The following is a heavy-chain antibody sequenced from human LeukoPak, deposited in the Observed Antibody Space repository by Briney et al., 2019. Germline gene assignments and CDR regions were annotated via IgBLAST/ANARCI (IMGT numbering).Heavy chain of an antibody. CDR1: GFTFSSYD. Sequence: QTGGSLRLSCAASGFTFSSYDMHWVRQATGKGLEWVSAIGTAGDTYYPGSVKGRFTISRENAKNSLYLQMNSLRAGDTAVYYCAKDLRGATTGCPDYWGQGTLVTVSS. V-gene: IGHV3-13*01. CDR3: AKDLRGATTGCPDY. CDR2: IGTAGDT. D-gene: IGHD1-26*01. J-gene: IGHJ4*02.